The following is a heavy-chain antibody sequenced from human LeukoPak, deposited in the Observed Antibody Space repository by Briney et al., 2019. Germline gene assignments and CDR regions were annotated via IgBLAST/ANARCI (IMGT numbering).Heavy chain of an antibody. Sequence: GGSLRLSCAASGFTFSSYAMHWVRQAPGKGLEWVAVISYDGSNKYYADSVKGRFTISRDNSKNTLYLQMNSLRAEDTAVYYCAKDLKEPVWWRDPDAFDIWGQGTMVTVSS. CDR2: ISYDGSNK. CDR3: AKDLKEPVWWRDPDAFDI. D-gene: IGHD2-21*01. V-gene: IGHV3-30*07. CDR1: GFTFSSYA. J-gene: IGHJ3*02.